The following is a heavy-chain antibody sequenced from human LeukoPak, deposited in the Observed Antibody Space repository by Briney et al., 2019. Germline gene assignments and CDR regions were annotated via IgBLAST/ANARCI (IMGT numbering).Heavy chain of an antibody. Sequence: GGSLRLSCAASGFTFSSYWMSWVRQAPGKGLEWVANIKQDGSEKYYVDSVKGRFTISRDNAKNSLYLQMISLGAEDTAVYYCARVDYSPYNWFDPWGQGTLVTVSS. V-gene: IGHV3-7*01. CDR1: GFTFSSYW. J-gene: IGHJ5*02. D-gene: IGHD4-11*01. CDR2: IKQDGSEK. CDR3: ARVDYSPYNWFDP.